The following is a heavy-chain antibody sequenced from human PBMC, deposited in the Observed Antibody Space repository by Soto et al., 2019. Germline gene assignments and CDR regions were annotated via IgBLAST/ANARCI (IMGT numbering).Heavy chain of an antibody. CDR2: INHSGST. Sequence: QVQLQQWGAGLLKPSETLSLTCAVYGGSFSGYYWSWIRQPPGKGLEWIGEINHSGSTNYNPSLKSRVTIPVDTSKNQFSLKLSSVTAADTAVYYCARGASSTRYTNSYYYMDVWGKGTTVTVSS. J-gene: IGHJ6*03. V-gene: IGHV4-34*01. D-gene: IGHD2-2*01. CDR1: GGSFSGYY. CDR3: ARGASSTRYTNSYYYMDV.